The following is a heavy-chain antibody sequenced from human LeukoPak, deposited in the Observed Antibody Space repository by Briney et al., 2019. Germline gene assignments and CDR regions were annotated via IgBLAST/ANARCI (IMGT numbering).Heavy chain of an antibody. J-gene: IGHJ4*02. CDR1: ARTFSSYA. CDR3: AGFTYYDFWGGYYTPYYFDY. Sequence: SLTVSCTASARTFSSYAISWVRQAPGQGLEWMGGIIPIFGTANYAQKFQGRVTITTDESTSTAYMELSSLRSEDTAVYYCAGFTYYDFWGGYYTPYYFDYWGQGTLVTVSS. V-gene: IGHV1-69*05. CDR2: IIPIFGTA. D-gene: IGHD3-3*01.